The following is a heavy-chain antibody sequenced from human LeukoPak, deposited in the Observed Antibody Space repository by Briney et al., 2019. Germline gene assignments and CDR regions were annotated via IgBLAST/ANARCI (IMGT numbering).Heavy chain of an antibody. CDR1: GGSISSSSYY. V-gene: IGHV4-39*01. D-gene: IGHD5-18*01. CDR3: ARGVDTAPTPNWFDP. J-gene: IGHJ5*02. Sequence: KPSETLSLTCTVSGGSISSSSYYWGWVRQPPGKGLEWMGSIYYSGSTYYNPSLKSRVTISVDTSKNQFSLKLSSVTAADTAVYYCARGVDTAPTPNWFDPWGQGTLVTVSS. CDR2: IYYSGST.